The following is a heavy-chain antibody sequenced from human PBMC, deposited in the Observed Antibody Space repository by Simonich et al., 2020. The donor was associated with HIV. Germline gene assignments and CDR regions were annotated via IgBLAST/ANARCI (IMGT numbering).Heavy chain of an antibody. V-gene: IGHV4-34*01. D-gene: IGHD2-2*01. CDR2: INHSGST. CDR1: GGSLSGYY. J-gene: IGHJ4*02. CDR3: ARGFYQRLYYFDY. Sequence: QVQLQQWGAGLLKPSETLSLTCAVYGGSLSGYYWSWIRQPPGKGREWIGEINHSGSTNYNPSLKSRVTISVDTSKNQFSLKLSSVTAADTAVYYCARGFYQRLYYFDYWGQGTLVTVSS.